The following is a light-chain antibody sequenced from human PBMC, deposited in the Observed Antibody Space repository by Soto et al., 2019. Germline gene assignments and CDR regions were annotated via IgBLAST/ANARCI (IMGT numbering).Light chain of an antibody. CDR1: SSNIGKNY. Sequence: QSVLTQPPSVSAAPGQKVTISCSGTSSNIGKNYVSWYQQLPGTAPKLLIYDSNKRPSGIPDRFSGSKSGASATLGITGLQTGDEADYFCATWDSSLSVGVFGGGTKLTVL. CDR3: ATWDSSLSVGV. V-gene: IGLV1-51*01. CDR2: DSN. J-gene: IGLJ3*02.